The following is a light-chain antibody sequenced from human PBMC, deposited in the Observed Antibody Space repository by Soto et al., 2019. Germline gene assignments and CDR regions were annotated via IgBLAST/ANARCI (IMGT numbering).Light chain of an antibody. J-gene: IGKJ2*01. Sequence: EIVLTQSPATLPLSPGERATLSCRASQSVSSYLAWYQQKPGQAPRLLIYDASNRATGIPARFSGSGSGTDFTLTISSLEPEDFAVYYWQQRSNWPPYTFGQGTKLEIK. CDR1: QSVSSY. CDR3: QQRSNWPPYT. V-gene: IGKV3-11*01. CDR2: DAS.